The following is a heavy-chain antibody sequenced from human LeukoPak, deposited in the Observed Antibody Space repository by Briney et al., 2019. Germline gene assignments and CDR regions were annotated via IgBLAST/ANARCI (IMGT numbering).Heavy chain of an antibody. CDR3: ARRGQDNYYYYMDV. J-gene: IGHJ6*03. CDR1: GFTFSSYS. Sequence: GGSLRLSCAASGFTFSSYSMNWVRQAPGKGLEWVSSISSSSSYIYYADSVKGRFTISRDNAKNSLYLQMNSLRAEDTAVYYCARRGQDNYYYYMDVWGKGTTVTVSS. V-gene: IGHV3-21*01. D-gene: IGHD3-10*01. CDR2: ISSSSSYI.